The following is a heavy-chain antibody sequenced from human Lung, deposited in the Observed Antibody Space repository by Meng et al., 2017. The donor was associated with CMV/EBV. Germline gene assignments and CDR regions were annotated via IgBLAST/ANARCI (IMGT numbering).Heavy chain of an antibody. CDR1: GFTFSRYT. Sequence: ESXKISXAASGFTFSRYTMNWVRQAPGKGPEWVSSISSSSGYIYYADSVKGRFTISRDNAKNSLFLQMRSLRAEDTAVYYCARDRVPEPPLEWPQLGGENFWGQGXLVTVSS. CDR3: ARDRVPEPPLEWPQLGGENF. J-gene: IGHJ4*02. D-gene: IGHD3-3*01. V-gene: IGHV3-21*01. CDR2: ISSSSGYI.